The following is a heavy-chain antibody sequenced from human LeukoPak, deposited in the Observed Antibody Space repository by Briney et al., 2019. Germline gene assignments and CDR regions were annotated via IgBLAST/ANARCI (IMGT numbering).Heavy chain of an antibody. J-gene: IGHJ3*02. Sequence: SETLSLTCTVSGGSISSYYWSWIRQPPGKGLEWIGYIYYSGSTNYNPSLKSRVTISVDTSKNQFSLKLSSATAADTAVYYCARPNPYCSSTSCLDAFDIWGQGTMVTVSS. CDR3: ARPNPYCSSTSCLDAFDI. CDR1: GGSISSYY. D-gene: IGHD2-2*01. CDR2: IYYSGST. V-gene: IGHV4-59*08.